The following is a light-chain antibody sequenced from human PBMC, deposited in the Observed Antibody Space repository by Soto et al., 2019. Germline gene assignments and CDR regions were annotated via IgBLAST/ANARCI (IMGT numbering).Light chain of an antibody. J-gene: IGKJ1*01. CDR1: QGIRDE. Sequence: AIQMTQSPSSLSASVGDRVTITCRASQGIRDELGWYQQKAGKAPNLLISAASTLQSGVPSRFSRRGSGTDFTLTISSLQPEDFATYYCLQDYDYPRTFSQGTKVDIK. V-gene: IGKV1-6*01. CDR3: LQDYDYPRT. CDR2: AAS.